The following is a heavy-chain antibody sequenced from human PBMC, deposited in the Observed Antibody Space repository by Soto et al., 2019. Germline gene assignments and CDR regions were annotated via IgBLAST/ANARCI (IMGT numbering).Heavy chain of an antibody. J-gene: IGHJ4*02. D-gene: IGHD2-15*01. CDR1: GFTFTFNTYN. Sequence: QVQLVESGGGVVQSGTSLRLSCAASGFTFTFNTYNMHWVRQAPGKGLEWVAVVWHDGYNKYYADSVKGRFTISRDDSEKTVYLEMNSLRVEDTAIYYCAREDGGLDSWGQGTLVTVSS. CDR2: VWHDGYNK. V-gene: IGHV3-33*01. CDR3: AREDGGLDS.